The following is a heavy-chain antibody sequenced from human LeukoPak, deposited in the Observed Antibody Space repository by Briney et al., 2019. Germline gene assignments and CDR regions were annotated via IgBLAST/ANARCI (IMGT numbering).Heavy chain of an antibody. V-gene: IGHV5-51*01. D-gene: IGHD3-22*01. CDR1: GYSFTGYW. CDR2: MYPGDSQT. Sequence: GESLKISCKGSGYSFTGYWIAWVRQMPGKGLEWMGIMYPGDSQTRYSPSFQGQVTISADKSISTAYLQWSRLEASDTAMYYCARRRYYYDSSGYHFDYWGQGTLVTVSS. CDR3: ARRRYYYDSSGYHFDY. J-gene: IGHJ4*02.